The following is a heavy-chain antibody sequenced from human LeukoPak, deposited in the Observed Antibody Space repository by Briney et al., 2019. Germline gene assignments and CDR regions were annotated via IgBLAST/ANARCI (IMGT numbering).Heavy chain of an antibody. J-gene: IGHJ2*01. CDR1: GYAINGGYY. Sequence: PSETLSLTCAVSGYAINGGYYWGWIRQPPGKGLEFIGSIYHSGTTYYNPSLKSRVTISVDTSNNHFSLKLSSVTAADTAVYYCARGGYSSGWYLFFGLWGRRTLVTVSS. D-gene: IGHD6-19*01. CDR3: ARGGYSSGWYLFFGL. CDR2: IYHSGTT. V-gene: IGHV4-38-2*01.